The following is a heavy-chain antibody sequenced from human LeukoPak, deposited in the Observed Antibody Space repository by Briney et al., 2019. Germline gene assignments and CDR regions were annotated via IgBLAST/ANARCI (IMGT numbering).Heavy chain of an antibody. J-gene: IGHJ4*02. V-gene: IGHV4-59*11. Sequence: SETLSLTCTVSGGSISSHYWSWIRQPPGKGLEWIGYIYYSGSTKYNPSLKSRVTISVDTSKNQFSLKLSSVTAADTAVYYCARVSPYCGGDCYHDYWGQGTLVTVSS. D-gene: IGHD2-21*02. CDR2: IYYSGST. CDR1: GGSISSHY. CDR3: ARVSPYCGGDCYHDY.